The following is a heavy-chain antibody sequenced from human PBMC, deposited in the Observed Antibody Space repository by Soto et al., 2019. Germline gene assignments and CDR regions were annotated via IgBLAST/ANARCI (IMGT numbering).Heavy chain of an antibody. Sequence: QITLNESGPTLVKPTQTLTLTCTFSGFSLSTSGVGVGWIRQPPGTALEWLALIYWDDDKRYSPSLKSRLTITKDTSTNQVVLTMTNMDPVDTATYYCAHSRSTIFGVVIIDWFDPWGQGTLVTFSS. D-gene: IGHD3-3*01. J-gene: IGHJ5*02. CDR2: IYWDDDK. V-gene: IGHV2-5*02. CDR3: AHSRSTIFGVVIIDWFDP. CDR1: GFSLSTSGVG.